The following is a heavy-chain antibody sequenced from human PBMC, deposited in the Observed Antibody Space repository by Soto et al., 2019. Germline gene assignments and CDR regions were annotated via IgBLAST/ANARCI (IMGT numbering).Heavy chain of an antibody. D-gene: IGHD3-10*01. CDR3: ADLGQRWFLPPSARFDP. Sequence: EVQLLESGGGLVQPGGSLRLSCAASGFTFSSYAMSWVRQAPGKGLEWVSAISGSGGSTYYADSVKGRFTISRDNSKNTLYLQMNSLRAEDTAVYYCADLGQRWFLPPSARFDPWGQGTLVTVSS. V-gene: IGHV3-23*01. CDR2: ISGSGGST. CDR1: GFTFSSYA. J-gene: IGHJ5*02.